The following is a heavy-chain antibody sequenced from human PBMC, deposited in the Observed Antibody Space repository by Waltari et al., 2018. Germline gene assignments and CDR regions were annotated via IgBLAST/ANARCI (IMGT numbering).Heavy chain of an antibody. V-gene: IGHV4-59*01. CDR3: ARDRPTLSFLGYYGMDV. D-gene: IGHD3-16*01. Sequence: QVQLQESGPGLVKPSETLSLTRTVSGGSTSSYYWSWIRQPPGNGLEWSGYVYYSASTNYNPSLKSRVTISVDTSKKQFSLKLRSVTAADTAVYYCARDRPTLSFLGYYGMDVWGQGTTVTVSS. J-gene: IGHJ6*02. CDR2: VYYSAST. CDR1: GGSTSSYY.